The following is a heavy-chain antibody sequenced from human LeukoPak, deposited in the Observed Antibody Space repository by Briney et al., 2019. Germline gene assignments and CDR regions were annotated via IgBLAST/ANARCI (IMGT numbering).Heavy chain of an antibody. J-gene: IGHJ6*03. CDR3: ARMSSGSSYYMDV. CDR1: GGSISSSSYY. V-gene: IGHV4-39*01. D-gene: IGHD3-10*01. CDR2: IYYSGST. Sequence: PSETLSLTGTVSGGSISSSSYYWGWIRQPPGKGLEWIGSIYYSGSTYYNPSLKSRVTISVDTSKNQFSLKLSSVTAADTAVYYCARMSSGSSYYMDVWGKGTTVTVSS.